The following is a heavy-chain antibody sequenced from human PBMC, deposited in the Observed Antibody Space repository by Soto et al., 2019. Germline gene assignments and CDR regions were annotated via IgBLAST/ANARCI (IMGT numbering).Heavy chain of an antibody. CDR3: AKVPEWFGEPRFDY. D-gene: IGHD3-10*01. CDR2: ISVSGGST. J-gene: IGHJ4*02. V-gene: IGHV3-23*01. Sequence: GGSLRLSCAASGFPFSIYAMSLVRQSPGKGLEWVSSISVSGGSTYYADSVKGRFTISRDNSKNTLYLQMNSPRAEDTAVYYCAKVPEWFGEPRFDYWCQGLXVTVYS. CDR1: GFPFSIYA.